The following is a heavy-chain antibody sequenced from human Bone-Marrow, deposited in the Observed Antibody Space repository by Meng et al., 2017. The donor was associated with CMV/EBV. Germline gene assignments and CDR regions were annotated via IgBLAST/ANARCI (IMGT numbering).Heavy chain of an antibody. J-gene: IGHJ6*02. CDR3: ARGWDYGDYFGDYYGMDV. D-gene: IGHD4-17*01. CDR2: ISSSSSYI. CDR1: GFTFSSYW. V-gene: IGHV3-21*01. Sequence: GGSLRLSCAASGFTFSSYWMSWVRQAPGKGLEWVSSISSSSSYIYYADSVKGRFTISRDNAKNSLYLQMNSLRAEDTAVYYCARGWDYGDYFGDYYGMDVWGQGTTVTVSS.